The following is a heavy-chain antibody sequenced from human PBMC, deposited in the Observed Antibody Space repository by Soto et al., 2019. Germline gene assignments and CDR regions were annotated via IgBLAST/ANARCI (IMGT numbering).Heavy chain of an antibody. CDR3: ARDPAIFGSGSFWDY. CDR2: ISYDGSNK. J-gene: IGHJ4*02. V-gene: IGHV3-30-3*01. CDR1: GFTFSNYA. D-gene: IGHD3-10*01. Sequence: QVRLVESGGGVVQPGRSLRLSCAASGFTFSNYAMHWVRQAPGKGLEWVAVISYDGSNKYYADSVKGRFTISRDNSKNTRYLQMNSLRAEDTAVYYGARDPAIFGSGSFWDYWGQGTLVTVSS.